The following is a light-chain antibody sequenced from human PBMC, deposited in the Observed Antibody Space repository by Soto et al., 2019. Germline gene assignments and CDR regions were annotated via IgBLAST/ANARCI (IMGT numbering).Light chain of an antibody. V-gene: IGLV2-14*01. CDR1: SSDVGGYNY. J-gene: IGLJ1*01. CDR2: DVS. CDR3: NSYTTSNTRQIV. Sequence: QSVLTQPASVSGSPGQSITISCTGTSSDVGGYNYVSWYQQHPGKAPKFMIYDVSNRPSGVSTRFSGSKSGNTASLTISWLQAEDEADYYCNSYTTSNTRQIVFGTGTKSPS.